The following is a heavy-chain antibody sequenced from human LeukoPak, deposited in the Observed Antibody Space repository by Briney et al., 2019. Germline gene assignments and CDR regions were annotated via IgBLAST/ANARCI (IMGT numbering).Heavy chain of an antibody. CDR3: ARFYGDYGSGY. CDR2: ISSSSYI. Sequence: GGSLRLSCAASGFTFSSYSMNWVRQAPGKGLEWVSSISSSSYIYYADSVKGRFTISRDNAKNSLYLQMNSLRAEDPAVYYCARFYGDYGSGYWGQGTLVTVSS. V-gene: IGHV3-21*01. D-gene: IGHD4-17*01. CDR1: GFTFSSYS. J-gene: IGHJ4*02.